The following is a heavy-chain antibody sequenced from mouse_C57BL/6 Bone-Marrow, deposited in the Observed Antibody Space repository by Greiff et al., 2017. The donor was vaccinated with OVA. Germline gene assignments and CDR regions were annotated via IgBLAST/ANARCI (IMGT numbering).Heavy chain of an antibody. V-gene: IGHV1-42*01. Sequence: EVQLQQSGPELVKPGASVKISCKASGYSFTGYYMNWVKLSPEKSLEWIGEINPSTGGTTYNQKFKAKATLTVDKSSSTAYMQLKSLTSEDSAVYYCARGGTSPFAYWGQGTLVTVSA. CDR2: INPSTGGT. J-gene: IGHJ3*01. D-gene: IGHD4-1*01. CDR1: GYSFTGYY. CDR3: ARGGTSPFAY.